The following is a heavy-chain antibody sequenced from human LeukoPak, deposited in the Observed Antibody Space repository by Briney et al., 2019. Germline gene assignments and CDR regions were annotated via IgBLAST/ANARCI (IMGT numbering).Heavy chain of an antibody. J-gene: IGHJ3*02. CDR2: ISGSGGSS. V-gene: IGHV3-23*01. Sequence: GSPRLSTAPAGFSFGSYAISWVSQAPGKRLEWVSGISGSGGSSYYADSVKGRFTISRDNSKNTLYLQMNSLRAEDTAVYYCAKDRASGWPNAFDIWGQGTMVTVSS. CDR3: AKDRASGWPNAFDI. D-gene: IGHD6-19*01. CDR1: GFSFGSYA.